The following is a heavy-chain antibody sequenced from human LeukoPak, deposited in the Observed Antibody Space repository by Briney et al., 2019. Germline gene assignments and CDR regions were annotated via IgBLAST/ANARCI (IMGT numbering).Heavy chain of an antibody. V-gene: IGHV4-34*01. CDR2: INHSGST. CDR3: ARVMGATPVP. Sequence: PSETLSLTCAVYGGSFSGYYWSWIRQPPGKGLEWIGEINHSGSTNYNPSLKSRVTISVDTSKNQFSLKLSSVTAADTAVYYCARVMGATPVPWGQGTLVTVSS. CDR1: GGSFSGYY. J-gene: IGHJ5*02. D-gene: IGHD1-26*01.